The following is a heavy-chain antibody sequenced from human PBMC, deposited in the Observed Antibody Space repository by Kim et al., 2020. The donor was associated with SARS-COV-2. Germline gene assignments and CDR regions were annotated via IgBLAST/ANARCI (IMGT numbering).Heavy chain of an antibody. J-gene: IGHJ6*03. Sequence: SETLSLTCTVSGASVTSDSWSWVRQAPGKGLEWIGYVYSSGSTVYNPSLKSRVTLAVDTSKNQVSLKLTSVTAADTAMYFCARRIKVVASYGGYYMDVWG. D-gene: IGHD4-17*01. CDR1: GASVTSDS. CDR3: ARRIKVVASYGGYYMDV. CDR2: VYSSGST. V-gene: IGHV4-59*08.